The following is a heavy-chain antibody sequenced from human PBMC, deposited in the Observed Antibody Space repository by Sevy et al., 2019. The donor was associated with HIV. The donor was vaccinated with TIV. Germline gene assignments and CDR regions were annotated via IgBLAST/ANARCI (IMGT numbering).Heavy chain of an antibody. J-gene: IGHJ6*02. CDR2: IYSGGNT. V-gene: IGHV3-53*01. CDR3: ARGMILEGSWYGMDV. Sequence: GGSLRLSCAVSGFIVSSNYMTWVRQAPGKGLKWVSVIYSGGNTFYADSVRGRFTISRDNSKNTLYLQMNSLRAEDTAVYYCARGMILEGSWYGMDVWGQRTTVTFSS. CDR1: GFIVSSNY. D-gene: IGHD3-3*01.